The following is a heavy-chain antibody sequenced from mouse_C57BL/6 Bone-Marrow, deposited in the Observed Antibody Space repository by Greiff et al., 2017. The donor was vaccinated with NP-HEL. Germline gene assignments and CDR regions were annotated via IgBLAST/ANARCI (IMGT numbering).Heavy chain of an antibody. V-gene: IGHV1-15*01. CDR2: IDPETGGT. CDR3: TRLRHYFDY. J-gene: IGHJ2*01. D-gene: IGHD1-1*01. CDR1: GYTFTDYE. Sequence: QVHVKQSGAELVRPGASVTLSCEASGYTFTDYEMHWVKQTPVHGLEWIGAIDPETGGTAYNQKFKGKAILTADKSSSTAYMELRSLTSEDSAVYYCTRLRHYFDYWGQGTTLTVSS.